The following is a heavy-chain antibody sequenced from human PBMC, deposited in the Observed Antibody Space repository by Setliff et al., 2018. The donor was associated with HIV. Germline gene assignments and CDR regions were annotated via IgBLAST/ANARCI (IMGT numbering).Heavy chain of an antibody. CDR3: ARVGAFGVGGWFDP. V-gene: IGHV4-39*07. D-gene: IGHD3-3*01. Sequence: ASETLSLTCTVSGDSISSSTYYWGWIRQPPGKGLEWIGSIYYSGSTYYNPSLKSRVTISVDTSKNQFSLKLSSVTAADTAMYYCARVGAFGVGGWFDPWGQGSLVTV. J-gene: IGHJ5*02. CDR2: IYYSGST. CDR1: GDSISSSTYY.